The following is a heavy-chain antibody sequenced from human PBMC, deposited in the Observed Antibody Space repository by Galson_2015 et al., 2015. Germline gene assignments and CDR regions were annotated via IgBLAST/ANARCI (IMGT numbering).Heavy chain of an antibody. CDR2: IKSKTDGGTT. CDR1: GFTFSNAW. D-gene: IGHD3-10*01. J-gene: IGHJ2*01. CDR3: TTLGVWGSGRSSSRYFDL. V-gene: IGHV3-15*01. Sequence: SLRLSCAASGFTFSNAWMSWVRQAPGKGLEWVGRIKSKTDGGTTDYAAPVKGRFTISRDDSKNTLYLQMNSLKTEDTAVYYCTTLGVWGSGRSSSRYFDLWGRGTLVTVSS.